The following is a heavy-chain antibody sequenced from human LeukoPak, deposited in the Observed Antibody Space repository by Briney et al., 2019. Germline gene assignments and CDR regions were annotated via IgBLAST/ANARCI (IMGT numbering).Heavy chain of an antibody. CDR3: ASQAGTARPIDI. CDR2: ISGSGGST. V-gene: IGHV3-23*01. CDR1: GFTFSSYA. Sequence: GGSLRLSCAASGFTFSSYAMSWVRQAPGKGLEWVSAISGSGGSTYYADSVMGRFTISRDNSNSTLYLQMNSLRAEDTAVYYCASQAGTARPIDIWGQGTMVTVSS. D-gene: IGHD6-6*01. J-gene: IGHJ3*02.